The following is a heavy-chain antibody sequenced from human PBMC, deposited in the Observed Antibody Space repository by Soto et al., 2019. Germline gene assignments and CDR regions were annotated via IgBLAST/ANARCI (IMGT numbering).Heavy chain of an antibody. CDR1: GGSISSGGYS. V-gene: IGHV4-30-2*01. CDR3: ARVPGP. Sequence: QLKLQESGSGLVKPSQTLSLTCAVSGGSISSGGYSWSWIRQPPGKGLEWIGYIYHSGSTYYNPSIKSRVTISVDRSKNQFSLKLSSVTAADTAVYYCARVPGPWGQGTLVTVSS. D-gene: IGHD3-10*01. CDR2: IYHSGST. J-gene: IGHJ5*02.